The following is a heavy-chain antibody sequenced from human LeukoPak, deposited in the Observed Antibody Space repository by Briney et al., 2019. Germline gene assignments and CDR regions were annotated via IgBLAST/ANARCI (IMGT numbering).Heavy chain of an antibody. CDR3: ATETNGRHYDY. Sequence: GGSLRLSCTASGLTFSTSGFNWVRQAPGKGLEWVASIGPTGSDGYHADSIKGRFTISRDNANNFLYLQMNSLRAEDTAVYYCATETNGRHYDYWGQGTLLTVSS. V-gene: IGHV3-21*06. D-gene: IGHD1-14*01. CDR1: GLTFSTSG. J-gene: IGHJ4*02. CDR2: IGPTGSDG.